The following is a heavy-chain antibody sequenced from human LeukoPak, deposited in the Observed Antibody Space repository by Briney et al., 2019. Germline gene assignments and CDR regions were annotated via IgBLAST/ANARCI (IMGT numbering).Heavy chain of an antibody. Sequence: SETLSLTCTVSGGSISSYYWSWIRQPPGKGLEWIGYIYYSGSTNYNPSLKSRVTISVDTSKNQFSLKLSSVTAADTAVYYCLYSSSYDAFDIWGQGTMVTVSS. V-gene: IGHV4-59*08. CDR3: LYSSSYDAFDI. D-gene: IGHD6-13*01. J-gene: IGHJ3*02. CDR2: IYYSGST. CDR1: GGSISSYY.